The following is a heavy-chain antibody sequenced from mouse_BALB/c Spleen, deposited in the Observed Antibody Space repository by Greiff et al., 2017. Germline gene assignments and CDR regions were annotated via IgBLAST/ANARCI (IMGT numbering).Heavy chain of an antibody. CDR3: TRDGNYAMDY. J-gene: IGHJ4*01. CDR1: GYTFTSYW. Sequence: QVQLKQPGAELVRPGASVKLSCKASGYTFTSYWINWVKQRPGQGLEWIGNIYPSDSYTNYNQKFKDKATLTVDKSSSTAYMQLSSPTSEDSAVYYCTRDGNYAMDYWGQGTSVTGSS. D-gene: IGHD2-1*01. CDR2: IYPSDSYT. V-gene: IGHV1-69*02.